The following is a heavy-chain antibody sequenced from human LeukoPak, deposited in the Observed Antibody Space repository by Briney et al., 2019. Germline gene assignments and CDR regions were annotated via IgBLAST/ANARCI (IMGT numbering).Heavy chain of an antibody. CDR2: ISAYNGNT. D-gene: IGHD3-16*02. CDR1: GYTFTSYG. V-gene: IGHV1-18*01. CDR3: ASYIPLYYDYVWGSYLANDY. J-gene: IGHJ4*02. Sequence: GASVKVSCKASGYTFTSYGISWVRQAPGQGLEWMGWISAYNGNTNYAQKLQGRVTMTRNTSISTAYMELSSLRSEDTAVYYCASYIPLYYDYVWGSYLANDYWGQGTLVTVSS.